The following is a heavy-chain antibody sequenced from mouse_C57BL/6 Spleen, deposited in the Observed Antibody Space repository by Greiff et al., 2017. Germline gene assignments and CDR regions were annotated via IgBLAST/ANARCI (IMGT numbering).Heavy chain of an antibody. CDR1: GYTFTSYW. CDR2: IHPNSGST. V-gene: IGHV1-64*01. CDR3: ARHYYEGAMDY. D-gene: IGHD2-4*01. Sequence: QVQLKQPGAELVKPGASVKLSCKASGYTFTSYWMHWVKQRPGQGLEWIGMIHPNSGSTNYNEKFKSKATLTVDKSSSTAYMQLSSLTSEDSAVYYCARHYYEGAMDYWGQGTSVTVSS. J-gene: IGHJ4*01.